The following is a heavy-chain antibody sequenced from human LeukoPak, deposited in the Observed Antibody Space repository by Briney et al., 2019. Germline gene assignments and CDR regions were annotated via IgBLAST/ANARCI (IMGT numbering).Heavy chain of an antibody. V-gene: IGHV3-74*01. Sequence: GGSLRLSCAASGVRFSGYWMHWVRQAPGKGLVWVSRINSDGSSTNYADSVKGRFTISRDNAKNTLYLQMNSLRAEDTAVYYCATRATVVTWAYYYYYMDVWGKGTTVTVSS. CDR1: GVRFSGYW. D-gene: IGHD4-23*01. CDR2: INSDGSST. CDR3: ATRATVVTWAYYYYYMDV. J-gene: IGHJ6*03.